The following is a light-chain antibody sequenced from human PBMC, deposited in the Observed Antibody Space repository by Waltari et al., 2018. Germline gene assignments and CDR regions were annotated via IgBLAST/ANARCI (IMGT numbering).Light chain of an antibody. CDR2: GAS. Sequence: EIVLTQSPGTLSLSPGERATLPCRASQSVRGSLAWYQQKAGQAPRLLIYGASRRATGIPDRFSGSGSGTDFSLTISRLEPEDFAVYYCQHYVRLPATFGQGTKVEIK. CDR3: QHYVRLPAT. J-gene: IGKJ1*01. V-gene: IGKV3-20*01. CDR1: QSVRGS.